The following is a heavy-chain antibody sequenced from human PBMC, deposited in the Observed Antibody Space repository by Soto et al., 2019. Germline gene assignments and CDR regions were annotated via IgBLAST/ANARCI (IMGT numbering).Heavy chain of an antibody. V-gene: IGHV1-8*01. J-gene: IGHJ4*02. Sequence: GASVKVSCKASGYTFTSYDINWVRQATGQGLEWMGWMNPNSGNTGYAQKFQGRVTMTRNTSISTAYMELSSPRSEDTAVYYCARGLAAAGTLGYWGQGTLVTVSS. D-gene: IGHD6-13*01. CDR3: ARGLAAAGTLGY. CDR1: GYTFTSYD. CDR2: MNPNSGNT.